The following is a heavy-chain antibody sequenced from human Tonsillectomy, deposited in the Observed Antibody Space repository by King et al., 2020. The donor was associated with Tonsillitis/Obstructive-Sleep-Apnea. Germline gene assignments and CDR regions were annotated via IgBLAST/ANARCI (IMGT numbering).Heavy chain of an antibody. D-gene: IGHD2-2*02. CDR1: GFTFSTYA. CDR2: ISYDGSNN. Sequence: VQLVESGGGVVQPGRSLRLSCAASGFTFSTYAMHWVRQAPGKGLEWVAVISYDGSNNYYADSVKCRFTISRDNSKNTLYLQMNSLRAEDTAVYYCARERDCSSTSGYNGFDIWGQGTMVTVSS. CDR3: ARERDCSSTSGYNGFDI. J-gene: IGHJ3*02. V-gene: IGHV3-30*04.